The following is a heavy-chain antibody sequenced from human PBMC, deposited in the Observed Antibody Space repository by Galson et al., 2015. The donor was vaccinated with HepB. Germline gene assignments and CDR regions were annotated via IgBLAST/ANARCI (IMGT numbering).Heavy chain of an antibody. CDR2: ITSSGANT. D-gene: IGHD2-15*01. Sequence: SLRLSCAASGFTVRTNSMSWVRQAPGKGLEWVSSITSSGANTYYTDSVKGRFTISRDNSRNTLLLQLNSLRAEDTAVYYCAKDGIMVANNPYQLHFWGQGTLVSVSS. V-gene: IGHV3-23*01. CDR3: AKDGIMVANNPYQLHF. J-gene: IGHJ4*02. CDR1: GFTVRTNS.